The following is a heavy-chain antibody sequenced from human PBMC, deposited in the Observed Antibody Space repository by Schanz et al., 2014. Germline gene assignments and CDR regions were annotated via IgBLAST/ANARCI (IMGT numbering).Heavy chain of an antibody. CDR1: GFTFSDYS. D-gene: IGHD3-10*01. Sequence: EVQLVESGGGWVQPGGSLRLSCAASGFTFSDYSMNWVRQAPGKGLEWVSAISASGGTTYYADSVKGRFTISRDNSKNTLYLQMNSLRAEDTAVYYCARIGGSVFDYWAQGTLVNDSS. J-gene: IGHJ4*02. CDR3: ARIGGSVFDY. CDR2: ISASGGTT. V-gene: IGHV3-23*04.